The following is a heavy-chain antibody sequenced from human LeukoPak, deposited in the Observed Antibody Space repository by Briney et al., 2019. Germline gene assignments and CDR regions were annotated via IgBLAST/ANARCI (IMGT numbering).Heavy chain of an antibody. CDR2: IYSGGST. V-gene: IGHV3-53*01. Sequence: GGSLRLSCAASGFTVSSNYMSWVRQAPGKGLEWVSVIYSGGSTYYADSVKGRFTISRDNSKNTLYLQMNSLIAEDTAVYYCARVGRGWFGELPYYYYYGMDVWGQGTTVTVSS. CDR1: GFTVSSNY. J-gene: IGHJ6*02. CDR3: ARVGRGWFGELPYYYYYGMDV. D-gene: IGHD3-10*01.